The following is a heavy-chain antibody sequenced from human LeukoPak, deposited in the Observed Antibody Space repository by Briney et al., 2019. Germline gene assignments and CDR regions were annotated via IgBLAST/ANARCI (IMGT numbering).Heavy chain of an antibody. CDR2: ISGSGGSI. J-gene: IGHJ4*02. V-gene: IGHV3-23*01. Sequence: PGGSLRLSCAASGFTFSNYGMSWVRQAPGKGLEWVSTISGSGGSIYYADSVKGRFTISRDNSKNTLYLQMSSPGAEDTAVYYCAKGDTVLIGSYYFDYWGKGTLVTVSS. CDR1: GFTFSNYG. D-gene: IGHD5-18*01. CDR3: AKGDTVLIGSYYFDY.